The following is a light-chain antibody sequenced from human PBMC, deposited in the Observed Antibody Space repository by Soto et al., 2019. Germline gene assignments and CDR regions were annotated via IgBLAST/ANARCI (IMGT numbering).Light chain of an antibody. Sequence: AIRMTQSPSPFSASTGDRVTITCRASQGISSYLAWYQQKPGKAPKLLIYAASTLQSGVPSRFSGSGSGTDFTLTISCLQSEDFANYYCQQYYSYHRTFGQGTKVEIK. CDR3: QQYYSYHRT. J-gene: IGKJ1*01. V-gene: IGKV1-8*01. CDR2: AAS. CDR1: QGISSY.